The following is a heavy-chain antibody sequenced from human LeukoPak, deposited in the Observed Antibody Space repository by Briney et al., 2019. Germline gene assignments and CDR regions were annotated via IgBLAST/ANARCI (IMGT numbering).Heavy chain of an antibody. CDR2: MYNSGST. J-gene: IGHJ4*02. V-gene: IGHV4-59*08. CDR3: ARFFYYDASRPPF. Sequence: SETLSLTCTVSGGSISGSYWSWIRQPPGKGLERIAYMYNSGSTNYNPSLKSRVTISIDTSMNQFSLKVNSLTVADTAVYYCARFFYYDASRPPFWGQGTLVAVSS. D-gene: IGHD3-16*01. CDR1: GGSISGSY.